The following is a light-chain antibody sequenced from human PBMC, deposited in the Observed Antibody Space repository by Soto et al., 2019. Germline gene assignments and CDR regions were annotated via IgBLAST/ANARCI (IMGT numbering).Light chain of an antibody. V-gene: IGLV1-36*01. CDR1: NSNIGNNA. J-gene: IGLJ1*01. CDR2: YDD. CDR3: AAWDDSLNGPNYV. Sequence: QSVLTQPPSVSEAPRQRVTISCSGSNSNIGNNAVNWYRQLPGKAPKLLIYYDDLLPSGVSDRFSGSKSGTSASLAISGLQSEDEADYYCAAWDDSLNGPNYVFGTGTKVTVL.